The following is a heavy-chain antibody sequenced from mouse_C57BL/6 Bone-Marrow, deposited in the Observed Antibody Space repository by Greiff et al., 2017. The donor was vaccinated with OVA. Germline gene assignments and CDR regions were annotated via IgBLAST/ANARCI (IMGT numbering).Heavy chain of an antibody. V-gene: IGHV1-19*01. CDR2: INPYHGGT. CDR1: GYTFTDYY. J-gene: IGHJ1*03. CDR3: ARRGGSYWYFDV. Sequence: EVQLQQSGPVLVKPGASVKMSCKASGYTFTDYYMNWVKQSHGKSLEWIGVINPYHGGTSYNQKFTGTATLNVDKSSSTAYMELNSLTSEDSAVYYCARRGGSYWYFDVWGTGTTVTVSS. D-gene: IGHD1-1*01.